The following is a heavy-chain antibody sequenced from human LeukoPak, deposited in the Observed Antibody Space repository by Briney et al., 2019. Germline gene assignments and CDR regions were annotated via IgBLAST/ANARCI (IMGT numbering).Heavy chain of an antibody. V-gene: IGHV3-30*04. CDR3: ARGGEYSYGLFDF. Sequence: GGSLRLSCAASGFTFSSYAMHWVRQAPGKGLEWVAVISYDGSNKYYADSVKGLFTISRDNSKNTLYLQMNSLTAEDTAVYYCARGGEYSYGLFDFWGQGTLVTVSS. CDR2: ISYDGSNK. D-gene: IGHD5-18*01. J-gene: IGHJ4*02. CDR1: GFTFSSYA.